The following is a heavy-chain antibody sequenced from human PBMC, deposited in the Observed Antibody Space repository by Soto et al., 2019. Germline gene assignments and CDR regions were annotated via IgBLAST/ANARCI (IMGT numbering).Heavy chain of an antibody. CDR3: ATSAMATTPGGAFDI. D-gene: IGHD2-8*02. V-gene: IGHV5-51*01. CDR2: IYPGDSDT. Sequence: PGESLKISCKSSGYRFTSHWIGWVRQMPGKGLEWMGIIYPGDSDTRYSPSFQGQVTISADKSISTAYLQWSSLKASDTAMYYCATSAMATTPGGAFDIWGQGTMVTVSS. J-gene: IGHJ3*02. CDR1: GYRFTSHW.